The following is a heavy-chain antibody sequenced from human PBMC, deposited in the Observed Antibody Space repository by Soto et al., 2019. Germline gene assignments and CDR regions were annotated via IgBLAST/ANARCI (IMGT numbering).Heavy chain of an antibody. J-gene: IGHJ6*02. Sequence: QVQLVQSGAEVKKPGASVKVSCKASGYTFTSYYMHWVRQAPGQGLEWMGIINPSGGSTSYAQKFQGRVYMARDTATSTVYMELSSLRSEDTAVYYCAREGYCSSTSCLYYYYYGMDVWGQGTTVTVSS. D-gene: IGHD2-2*01. CDR3: AREGYCSSTSCLYYYYYGMDV. CDR1: GYTFTSYY. V-gene: IGHV1-46*01. CDR2: INPSGGST.